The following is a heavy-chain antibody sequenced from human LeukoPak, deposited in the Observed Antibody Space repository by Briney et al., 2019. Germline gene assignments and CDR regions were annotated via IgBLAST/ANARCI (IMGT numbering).Heavy chain of an antibody. V-gene: IGHV3-48*03. Sequence: GGSLRLSCAASGFTFSSYEMNWVRQAPGKGLEWVSYISSSGTTIYYAGSVKGRFTISRDNTKKSLYLQMNSLRAEDTAVYYCARDWGRPAYYFDYWGQGTLVTVSS. CDR3: ARDWGRPAYYFDY. D-gene: IGHD3-16*01. CDR2: ISSSGTTI. CDR1: GFTFSSYE. J-gene: IGHJ4*02.